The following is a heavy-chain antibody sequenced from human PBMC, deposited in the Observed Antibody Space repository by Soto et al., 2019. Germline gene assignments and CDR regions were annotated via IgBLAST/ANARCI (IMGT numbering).Heavy chain of an antibody. J-gene: IGHJ6*02. D-gene: IGHD6-13*01. CDR2: LYTSGST. V-gene: IGHV4-4*07. CDR3: ARDPTAAGTGYYGMDV. CDR1: GDSISSYS. Sequence: PSETLSLTCTVSGDSISSYSWSWIRQVAGKGLEWIGRLYTSGSTKYSPSLKSRVTMSVDASKNTLYLQMNSLRAEDTAVYYCARDPTAAGTGYYGMDVWGQGTTVTVSS.